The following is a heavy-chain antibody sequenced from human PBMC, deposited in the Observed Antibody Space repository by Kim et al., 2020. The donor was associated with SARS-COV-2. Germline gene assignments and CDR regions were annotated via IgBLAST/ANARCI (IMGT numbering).Heavy chain of an antibody. D-gene: IGHD3-10*01. CDR1: GFNFNSYS. V-gene: IGHV3-48*02. J-gene: IGHJ6*02. CDR2: ISSSSTTM. CDR3: ARCPLSMTMVRGMITTNLFYYYNMDA. Sequence: GGSLRLSCAASGFNFNSYSMNWVRQAPGKGLEWLSYISSSSTTMYYADSVRGRFTISRDNAKNSLFLQMNSLTEEDTDVYYCARCPLSMTMVRGMITTNLFYYYNMDAWGQGTTVTVSS.